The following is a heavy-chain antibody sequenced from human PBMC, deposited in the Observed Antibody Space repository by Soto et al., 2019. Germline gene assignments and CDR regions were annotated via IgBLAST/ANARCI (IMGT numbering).Heavy chain of an antibody. D-gene: IGHD3-3*02. Sequence: QLQLQESGPGLARPSETLSLTCTVSGGSVSSSSYYWAWIRQPPGKGLEWIGSMFYSGNTYYNPSLKSRVTISVDTSKNQFSLKLTSVTAADTAMYYCARSALVLATLKILDYWGQGSLVTVSS. CDR3: ARSALVLATLKILDY. CDR1: GGSVSSSSYY. CDR2: MFYSGNT. J-gene: IGHJ4*02. V-gene: IGHV4-39*01.